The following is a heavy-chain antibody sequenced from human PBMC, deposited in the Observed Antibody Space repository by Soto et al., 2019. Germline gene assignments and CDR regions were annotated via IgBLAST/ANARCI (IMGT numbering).Heavy chain of an antibody. D-gene: IGHD2-2*01. CDR3: AKVTGYCSSSSCSREYYYYYGLDV. V-gene: IGHV3-30*18. J-gene: IGHJ6*02. CDR2: ISYDGGNK. Sequence: GGTLRLSCAASGFTFSSYGMHWVRQAPGKGLEWVAVISYDGGNKYYGDSVKGRFTISRDNPKNTLYLQMNSLRPEDTAVYYCAKVTGYCSSSSCSREYYYYYGLDVWGQGTTVTVSS. CDR1: GFTFSSYG.